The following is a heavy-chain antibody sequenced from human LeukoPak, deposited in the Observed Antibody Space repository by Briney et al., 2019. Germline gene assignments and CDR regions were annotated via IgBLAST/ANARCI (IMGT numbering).Heavy chain of an antibody. J-gene: IGHJ5*02. Sequence: GGSLRLSCAASGFTFSSYGMHWVRQAPGKGLEWVAVISYDGSNKYYADSVKGRFTISRDNSKNTLYLQMNSLRAEDTAVYYCAKDLGSYGFWSGSFPWGQGTLVTVSS. CDR3: AKDLGSYGFWSGSFP. CDR2: ISYDGSNK. CDR1: GFTFSSYG. V-gene: IGHV3-30*18. D-gene: IGHD3-3*01.